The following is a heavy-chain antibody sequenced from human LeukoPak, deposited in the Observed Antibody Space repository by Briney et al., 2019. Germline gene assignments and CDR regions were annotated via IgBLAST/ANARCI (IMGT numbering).Heavy chain of an antibody. V-gene: IGHV3-33*01. Sequence: GGSLRLSCAASGFAFSNHGMHWVRQAPGKGPEWVALIWYDGSNKYYGDSVKGRFTISRDNSKNTVYLQMNSLRAEDTGVYYCARDRLEAVTDDDYFDYWGQETLVTVSS. CDR3: ARDRLEAVTDDDYFDY. CDR2: IWYDGSNK. CDR1: GFAFSNHG. D-gene: IGHD2-21*02. J-gene: IGHJ4*02.